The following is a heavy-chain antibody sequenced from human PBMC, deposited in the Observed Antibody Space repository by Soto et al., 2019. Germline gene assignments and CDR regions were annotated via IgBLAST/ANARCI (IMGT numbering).Heavy chain of an antibody. J-gene: IGHJ4*02. CDR1: GGTFSSYA. D-gene: IGHD3-22*01. CDR2: IIPIFGTA. Sequence: QVQLVQSRAEVKKPGSSVKVSCKASGGTFSSYAISWVRQAPGQGLEWMGGIIPIFGTANYAQKFQGRVTITADESTSTAYMELSSLRSEDTAVYYCARGPYYYDSSGYGASYWGQGTLVTVSS. CDR3: ARGPYYYDSSGYGASY. V-gene: IGHV1-69*01.